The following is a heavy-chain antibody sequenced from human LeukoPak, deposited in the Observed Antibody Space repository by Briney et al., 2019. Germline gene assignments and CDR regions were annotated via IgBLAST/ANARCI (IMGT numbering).Heavy chain of an antibody. V-gene: IGHV4-59*12. CDR1: GGSISSYY. CDR2: IYYTGGST. J-gene: IGHJ4*02. Sequence: SETLSLTCTVSGGSISSYYWTWIRQPPGKGLEWIGYIYYTGGSTSYSPSLKSRVTISVDTSKNQFSLKLSSVTAADTAVYYCARLGPGNSEVDYWGQGTLVTVSS. CDR3: ARLGPGNSEVDY. D-gene: IGHD4-23*01.